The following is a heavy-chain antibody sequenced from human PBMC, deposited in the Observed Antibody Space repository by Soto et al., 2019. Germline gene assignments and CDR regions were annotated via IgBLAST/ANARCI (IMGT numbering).Heavy chain of an antibody. CDR1: GESFTGYY. V-gene: IGHV4-34*01. Sequence: PSGTLSLTCAVYGESFTGYYWSWIRQPPGKGLEWIGEINHSGSTNYNPSVKSRVTISVDTYKKQFSLKLSSVTAADTAVYYCATSYYNFWSGYYLAYFDYWGQGTLVTVSS. CDR3: ATSYYNFWSGYYLAYFDY. J-gene: IGHJ4*02. D-gene: IGHD3-3*01. CDR2: INHSGST.